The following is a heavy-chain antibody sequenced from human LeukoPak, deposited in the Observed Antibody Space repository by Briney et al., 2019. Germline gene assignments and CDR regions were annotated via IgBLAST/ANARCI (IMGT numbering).Heavy chain of an antibody. V-gene: IGHV1-8*03. CDR2: MNPSSGNT. D-gene: IGHD6-13*01. J-gene: IGHJ3*02. Sequence: ASVKVSCRASGYTFTSYDINWVRQATGQGLEWMGWMNPSSGNTGYAQKFQGRVTITRNTSISTAYMELSSLKASDTAMYYCARHTGYSSSWYGDAFDIWGQGTMVTVSS. CDR3: ARHTGYSSSWYGDAFDI. CDR1: GYTFTSYD.